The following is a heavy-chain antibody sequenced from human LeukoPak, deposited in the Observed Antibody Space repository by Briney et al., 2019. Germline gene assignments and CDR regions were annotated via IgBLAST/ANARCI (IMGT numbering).Heavy chain of an antibody. CDR2: ISGSGHST. J-gene: IGHJ4*02. D-gene: IGHD3-10*01. CDR1: GFTFSSYA. CDR3: AKEVFRGVFDY. V-gene: IGHV3-23*01. Sequence: PGGSLRLSCAASGFTFSSYAMSWVRQAAGQGLEWVSGISGSGHSTYYADSVKGRFTISRDNSKNTPCLEMNSLRAEDTAVYYCAKEVFRGVFDYWGQGTLVTVSS.